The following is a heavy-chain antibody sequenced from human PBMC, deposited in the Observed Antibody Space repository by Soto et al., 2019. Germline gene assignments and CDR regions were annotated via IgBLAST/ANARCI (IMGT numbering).Heavy chain of an antibody. D-gene: IGHD3-10*01. Sequence: SETLSLTCTVSGDSISNYYWAWIRQPPGKGLEWIGYIYYSGSSYYNPSLKSRLTISVDTSKSQFSLKLSSVTAADTAVYYCARENGMVRYGMDVWGQGTTVTVSS. J-gene: IGHJ6*02. CDR2: IYYSGSS. CDR1: GDSISNYY. CDR3: ARENGMVRYGMDV. V-gene: IGHV4-59*12.